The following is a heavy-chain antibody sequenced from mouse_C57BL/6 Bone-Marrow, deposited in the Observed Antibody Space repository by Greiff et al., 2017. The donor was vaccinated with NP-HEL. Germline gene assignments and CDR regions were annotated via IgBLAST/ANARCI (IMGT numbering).Heavy chain of an antibody. Sequence: QVHVKQSGAELARPGASVKLSCKASGYTFTSYGISWVKQRTGQGLEWIGEIYPRSGNTYYNEKFKGKATLTADKSSSTAYMELRSLTSEDSAVYFCARRGGSLYYFDYWGQGTTLTVSS. CDR2: IYPRSGNT. CDR1: GYTFTSYG. D-gene: IGHD1-1*01. J-gene: IGHJ2*01. CDR3: ARRGGSLYYFDY. V-gene: IGHV1-81*01.